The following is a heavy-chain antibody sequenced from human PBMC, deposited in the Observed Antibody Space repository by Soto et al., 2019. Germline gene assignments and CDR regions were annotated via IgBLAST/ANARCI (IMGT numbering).Heavy chain of an antibody. CDR3: ARERFGPHYGGNSHGMDV. Sequence: QVQLVQSGAEVKKPGSSVKVSCKASGGTFSSYAISWVRQAPGQGLEWMGGIIPIFGIANYAQKFQGRVTITADKSTSTAYMELSSLRSEDTAVYYCARERFGPHYGGNSHGMDVWGQGTTVTVSS. D-gene: IGHD4-17*01. CDR1: GGTFSSYA. J-gene: IGHJ6*02. V-gene: IGHV1-69*17. CDR2: IIPIFGIA.